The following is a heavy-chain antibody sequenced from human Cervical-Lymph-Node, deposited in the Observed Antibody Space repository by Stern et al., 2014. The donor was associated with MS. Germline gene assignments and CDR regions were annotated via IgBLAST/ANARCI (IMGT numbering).Heavy chain of an antibody. V-gene: IGHV7-4-1*02. CDR2: INTNTGNP. CDR3: ARDPIPRWEPKRTEYFQH. D-gene: IGHD1-26*01. Sequence: VQLVQSGSELKKPGASVKVSCKASGYTFTSYAMNWVRQAPGHGLEWMGWINTNTGNPTYAQGFTGRFVFSLDTSVSTAYLQISSLKAEDTSVYYCARDPIPRWEPKRTEYFQHWGQGTLVTVSS. J-gene: IGHJ1*01. CDR1: GYTFTSYA.